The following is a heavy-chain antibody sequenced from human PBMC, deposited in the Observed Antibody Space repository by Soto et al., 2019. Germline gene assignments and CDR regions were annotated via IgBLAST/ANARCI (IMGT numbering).Heavy chain of an antibody. J-gene: IGHJ6*02. D-gene: IGHD1-7*01. Sequence: GGSLRLSCAASGFTFSSYAMHWARQAPGKGLEWVAVISYDGSNKYYADSVKGRFTISRDNSKNTLYLQMNSLRAEDTAVYYCARRNWNFYYYGMGVWGQGTTVTVSS. CDR3: ARRNWNFYYYGMGV. V-gene: IGHV3-30-3*01. CDR2: ISYDGSNK. CDR1: GFTFSSYA.